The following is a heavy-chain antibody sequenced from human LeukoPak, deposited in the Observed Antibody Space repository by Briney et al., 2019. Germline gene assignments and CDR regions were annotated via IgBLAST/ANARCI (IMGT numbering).Heavy chain of an antibody. Sequence: SETLSLTCTVSGGSISSGGYYWSWIRQHPGKGLEWIGYIYYSGSTYYNPSLKSRVTISVDTSKNQFSLKLSSVTAADKAVYYCARLRVVAATRAGAMEFDYWGQGTLVTVSS. CDR1: GGSISSGGYY. CDR2: IYYSGST. V-gene: IGHV4-31*03. CDR3: ARLRVVAATRAGAMEFDY. D-gene: IGHD2-15*01. J-gene: IGHJ4*02.